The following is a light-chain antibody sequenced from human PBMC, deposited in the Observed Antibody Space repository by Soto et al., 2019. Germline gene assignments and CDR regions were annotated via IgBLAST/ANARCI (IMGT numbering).Light chain of an antibody. Sequence: ETVLTQSPGTVSLYPGERATLSCTTSQNVRSDYLAWYQQKPGQAPRLLIYGIFNRATGIPDRFSGSGSGTDFTLTISGLEPEDSAVYYCQHYDGSPRTFGPGTKVDIK. CDR1: QNVRSDY. CDR3: QHYDGSPRT. V-gene: IGKV3-20*01. J-gene: IGKJ2*01. CDR2: GIF.